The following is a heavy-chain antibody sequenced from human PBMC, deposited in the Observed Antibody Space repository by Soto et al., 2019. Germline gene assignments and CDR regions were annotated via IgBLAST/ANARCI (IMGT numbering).Heavy chain of an antibody. Sequence: SETLSLTCSATGASVSSHSWSWIRQSPGKGLEWIGYIHYSGGTNYTPSLRSRVTISVETSKNQLSLNLTSLTAADTAVYYCARGGTSGSAVYNWFDPWRQGTLVTV. V-gene: IGHV4-59*02. CDR2: IHYSGGT. J-gene: IGHJ5*02. CDR3: ARGGTSGSAVYNWFDP. D-gene: IGHD3-10*01. CDR1: GASVSSHS.